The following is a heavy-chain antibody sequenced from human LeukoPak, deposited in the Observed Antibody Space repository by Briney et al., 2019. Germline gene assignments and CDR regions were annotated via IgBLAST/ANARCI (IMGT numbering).Heavy chain of an antibody. CDR3: AKFSPTPLLNYYYYGMDV. Sequence: GRSLRLSCAASGFTFRNYGMHWVRQAPGKGLEWVAVISYDGTQKFYADSVKGRFTISRDNSKNTLYLQMNSLRAEDTAVYYCAKFSPTPLLNYYYYGMDVWGQGTTVTVSS. CDR1: GFTFRNYG. J-gene: IGHJ6*02. CDR2: ISYDGTQK. V-gene: IGHV3-30*18.